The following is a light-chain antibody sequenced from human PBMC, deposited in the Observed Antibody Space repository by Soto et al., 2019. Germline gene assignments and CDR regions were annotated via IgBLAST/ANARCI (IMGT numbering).Light chain of an antibody. J-gene: IGKJ1*01. Sequence: EIVLTRSPGTLSLSPGERATLACRASQSVSSSYLAWYQQKPGQAPRLLIYGASSRATCIPDRFSGSGCGTDFTLTISRLEPEDFAVYYCQQYKTFGQGTKVDIK. V-gene: IGKV3-20*01. CDR3: QQYKT. CDR2: GAS. CDR1: QSVSSSY.